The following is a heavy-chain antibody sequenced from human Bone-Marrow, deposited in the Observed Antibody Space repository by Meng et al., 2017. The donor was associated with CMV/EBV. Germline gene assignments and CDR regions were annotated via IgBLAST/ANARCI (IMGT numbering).Heavy chain of an antibody. V-gene: IGHV4-59*01. CDR2: IYYSGST. Sequence: SETLSLTCAVFGGSFSGYYWSWIRQPPGKGLEWIGYIYYSGSTNYNPSLKSRVTISVDTSKNQFSLKLSSVTAADTAVYYCARTPGIVVVVAATDDAFDIWGQGTMVTVSS. D-gene: IGHD2-15*01. CDR1: GGSFSGYY. J-gene: IGHJ3*02. CDR3: ARTPGIVVVVAATDDAFDI.